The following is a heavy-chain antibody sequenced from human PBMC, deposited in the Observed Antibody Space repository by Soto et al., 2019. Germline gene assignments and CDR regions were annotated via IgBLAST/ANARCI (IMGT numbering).Heavy chain of an antibody. Sequence: QERLVQSGAEVRKPGSSVKVSCKVTGGTSTRYAINWVRQAPGQGLEWMGGIVPMFGTSKYAQKVQGRVTITADTSTNIAYMEFRSLRSEDTAVYYCNRGSEYDFWSGYLWGQGTLVSVSS. J-gene: IGHJ4*02. D-gene: IGHD3-3*01. V-gene: IGHV1-69*06. CDR2: IVPMFGTS. CDR3: NRGSEYDFWSGYL. CDR1: GGTSTRYA.